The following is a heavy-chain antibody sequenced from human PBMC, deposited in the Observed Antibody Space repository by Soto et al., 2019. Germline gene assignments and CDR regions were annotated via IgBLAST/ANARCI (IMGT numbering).Heavy chain of an antibody. V-gene: IGHV3-21*01. CDR2: ISSSSSYI. CDR3: ARSPPSRDYGMDV. J-gene: IGHJ6*02. Sequence: SGGSLRLSCAASGFTFSSYSMNWVRQAPGKGLEWVSSISSSSSYIYYADSVKGRFTISRDNAKNSLYLQMNSLRAEDTAVYYCARSPPSRDYGMDVWGQGTTVTVSS. CDR1: GFTFSSYS.